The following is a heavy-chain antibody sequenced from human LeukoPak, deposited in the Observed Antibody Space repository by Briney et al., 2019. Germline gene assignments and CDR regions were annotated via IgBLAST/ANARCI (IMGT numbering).Heavy chain of an antibody. V-gene: IGHV3-48*01. J-gene: IGHJ4*02. D-gene: IGHD1-26*01. CDR2: ISGRSSTI. Sequence: GGSLRLSCAASAFTFSDYSMNWVRQAPGKGLEWVSYISGRSSTIYYADSVKGRFTISRDNAKNSMYLQMNSLRAEDTAVYYCARDRIKSGSYYFDYWGQGTLVTLSS. CDR3: ARDRIKSGSYYFDY. CDR1: AFTFSDYS.